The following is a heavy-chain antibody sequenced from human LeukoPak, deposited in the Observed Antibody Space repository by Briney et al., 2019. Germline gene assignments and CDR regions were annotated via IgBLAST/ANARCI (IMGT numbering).Heavy chain of an antibody. Sequence: PSETQSLTCTVSGGSISSYYWSWIRQPAGKGLEWIGRIYTSGSTNYNPSLKSRVTMSVDTSKNQFSLKLSSVTAADTAVYYCARGLNMGTYYGMDVWGQGTTVTVSS. CDR2: IYTSGST. CDR3: ARGLNMGTYYGMDV. V-gene: IGHV4-4*07. J-gene: IGHJ6*02. D-gene: IGHD5-18*01. CDR1: GGSISSYY.